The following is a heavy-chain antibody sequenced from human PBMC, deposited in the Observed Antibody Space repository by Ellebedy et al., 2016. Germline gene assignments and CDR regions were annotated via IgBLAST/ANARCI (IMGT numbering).Heavy chain of an antibody. V-gene: IGHV3-30-3*01. J-gene: IGHJ6*02. CDR1: GFTFSSYA. Sequence: GGSLRLSCAASGFTFSSYAMHWVRQAPGKGLEWVAVISYDGTNKYYADSVKGRFTISRDNSKNTLYLQMNSLRAEDTAVYYCARDIEVVPAAILTYYYYGMDVWGQGTTVTVSS. CDR2: ISYDGTNK. D-gene: IGHD2-2*01. CDR3: ARDIEVVPAAILTYYYYGMDV.